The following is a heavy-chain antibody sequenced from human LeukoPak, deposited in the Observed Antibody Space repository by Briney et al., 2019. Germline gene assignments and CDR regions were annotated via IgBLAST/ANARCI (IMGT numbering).Heavy chain of an antibody. J-gene: IGHJ6*04. Sequence: GGSLRLSCAASELSVGSNYMTWVRQAPGKGLERVSLIYSGGSTYYADSVKGRFTISRDNAKNSLYLQMNSLRAEDTAVYYCARESIAAGNVWGKGTTVTVSS. CDR3: ARESIAAGNV. CDR1: ELSVGSNY. D-gene: IGHD6-6*01. CDR2: IYSGGST. V-gene: IGHV3-66*01.